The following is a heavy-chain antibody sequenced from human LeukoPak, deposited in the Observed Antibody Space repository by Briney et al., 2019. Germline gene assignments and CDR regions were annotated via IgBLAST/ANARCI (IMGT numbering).Heavy chain of an antibody. D-gene: IGHD2-2*01. V-gene: IGHV4-39*01. CDR1: GGSISSSSYY. CDR2: IYYSGST. Sequence: PSETLSLTCTVSGGSISSSSYYWGWIRQPPGKGLEWIGSIYYSGSTYYNPSLKSRVTISVDTSKNQFSLKLSSVTAADTAVYYCARQYIVVVQSWYFDLWGRGTLVTVSS. CDR3: ARQYIVVVQSWYFDL. J-gene: IGHJ2*01.